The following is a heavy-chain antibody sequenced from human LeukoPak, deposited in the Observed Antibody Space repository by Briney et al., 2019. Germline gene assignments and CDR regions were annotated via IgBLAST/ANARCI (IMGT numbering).Heavy chain of an antibody. CDR1: GGTFSSYA. J-gene: IGHJ6*03. V-gene: IGHV1-69*05. CDR3: ASTRGLTGSAEYYYYMDV. D-gene: IGHD1-20*01. Sequence: GSSVKVSCKASGGTFSSYAISWVRQAPGQGLEWMGGTIPIFGTANYAQKFQGRVTITTDESTSTAYMELSSLRSEDTAVYYCASTRGLTGSAEYYYYMDVWGKGTTVTVSS. CDR2: TIPIFGTA.